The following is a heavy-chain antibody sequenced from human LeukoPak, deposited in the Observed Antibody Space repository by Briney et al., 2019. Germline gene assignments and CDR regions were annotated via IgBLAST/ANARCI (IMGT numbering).Heavy chain of an antibody. J-gene: IGHJ4*02. CDR3: ARDPMADFDY. D-gene: IGHD2-8*01. Sequence: PGRSLRLSCAASGFTFSTYAFHWVRQAPGTGLEWVAVISSDGGNKIYADSVKGRFTISRDSSKNTLFLQMNSLRTEDTAVYYCARDPMADFDYWGQGTLVTVSS. V-gene: IGHV3-30*04. CDR2: ISSDGGNK. CDR1: GFTFSTYA.